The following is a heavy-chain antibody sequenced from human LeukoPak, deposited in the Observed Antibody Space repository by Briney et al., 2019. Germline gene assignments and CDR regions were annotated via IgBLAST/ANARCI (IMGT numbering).Heavy chain of an antibody. CDR1: GGTFSSYG. V-gene: IGHV1-69*13. Sequence: ASVKVSCKASGGTFSSYGISWVRQAPGQGLEWMGGIIPIFGTANYAQKFQGRVTITADESTSTAYMGLSSLRSEDTAVYYCAIHYYGSGSPLYYMDVWGKGTTVTISS. CDR3: AIHYYGSGSPLYYMDV. D-gene: IGHD3-10*01. CDR2: IIPIFGTA. J-gene: IGHJ6*03.